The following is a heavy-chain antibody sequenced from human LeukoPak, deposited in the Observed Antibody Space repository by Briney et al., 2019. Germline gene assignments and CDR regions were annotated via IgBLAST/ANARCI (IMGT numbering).Heavy chain of an antibody. D-gene: IGHD3-22*01. Sequence: PGGSLRLSCAASGFTFSSYGMHWVRQAPGKGLEWVAAISDDGSNKYYADSVKGRFTISRDNSKNTVYLQMSSLRAEDTAVYYCAKDLENYYDSSGYVDYWGQGTLVTVSS. V-gene: IGHV3-30*18. CDR3: AKDLENYYDSSGYVDY. J-gene: IGHJ4*02. CDR2: ISDDGSNK. CDR1: GFTFSSYG.